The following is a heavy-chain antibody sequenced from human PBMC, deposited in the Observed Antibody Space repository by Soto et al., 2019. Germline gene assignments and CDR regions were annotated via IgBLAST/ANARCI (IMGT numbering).Heavy chain of an antibody. CDR2: ISGSGGST. CDR3: ARGTGYSYGLFDY. V-gene: IGHV3-23*01. J-gene: IGHJ4*02. Sequence: GGSLRLSCAASGFAFSSYAMSWVRQAPGKGLEWVSAISGSGGSTYYADSVKGRFTISRDNSKNTLYLQMNSLRAEDTAVYYCARGTGYSYGLFDYWGQGTLVTVSS. CDR1: GFAFSSYA. D-gene: IGHD5-18*01.